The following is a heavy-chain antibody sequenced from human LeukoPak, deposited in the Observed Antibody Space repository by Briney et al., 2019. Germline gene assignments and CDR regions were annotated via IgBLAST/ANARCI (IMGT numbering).Heavy chain of an antibody. CDR2: IRYDGSNK. Sequence: GGSLRLSCAASGFTFSSYGMHWVRQAPGKGLEWVAFIRYDGSNKYYADSVKGRFTISRDNSKNTLYLHVNSLRPEDTAVYYCAKLWGFGSWQPFGYYYYMDVWGKGTTVTISS. J-gene: IGHJ6*03. D-gene: IGHD6-13*01. CDR1: GFTFSSYG. CDR3: AKLWGFGSWQPFGYYYYMDV. V-gene: IGHV3-30*02.